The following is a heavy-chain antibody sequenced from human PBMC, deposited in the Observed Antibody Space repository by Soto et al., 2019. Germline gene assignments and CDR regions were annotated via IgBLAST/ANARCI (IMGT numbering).Heavy chain of an antibody. D-gene: IGHD5-12*01. CDR1: GFTFSTYA. V-gene: IGHV3-30-3*01. CDR3: AIALVAQGNCFDY. J-gene: IGHJ4*02. CDR2: ISYDGSNK. Sequence: QVQLVESGGGVVQPGRSLRLSCAASGFTFSTYAMHWVRQAPDKGLEWVAVISYDGSNKNYADSVKGRFTISRDNSKNTLYLQMNSLRVEDTAVYYCAIALVAQGNCFDYWGQGTLLTVSS.